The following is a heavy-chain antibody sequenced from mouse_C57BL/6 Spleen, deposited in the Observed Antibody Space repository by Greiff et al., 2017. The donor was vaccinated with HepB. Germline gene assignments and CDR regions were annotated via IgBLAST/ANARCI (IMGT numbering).Heavy chain of an antibody. D-gene: IGHD1-3*01. CDR1: GYTFTSYW. V-gene: IGHV1-53*01. CDR3: ARWEVRGKGSYFDY. CDR2: INPSNGGT. J-gene: IGHJ2*01. Sequence: QVQLQQPGTELVKPGASVKLSCKASGYTFTSYWMHWVKQRPGQGLEWIGNINPSNGGTNYNEKFKSKATLTVDKSSSTAYMQLSSLTSEDSAVYYRARWEVRGKGSYFDYWGQGTTLTVSS.